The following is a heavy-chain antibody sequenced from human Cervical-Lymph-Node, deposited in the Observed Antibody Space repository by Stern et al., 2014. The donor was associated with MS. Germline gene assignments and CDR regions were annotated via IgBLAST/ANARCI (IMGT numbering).Heavy chain of an antibody. Sequence: VQLVESGAEVERPGASVKVSCKASGYTFTAYFLHWVRQAPGQWLELMGWISPKTCSATYAQKFQERVTMTRDTSINTVYMEVSGLRSDDTAVYYCARDRGSYSDYWGQGTLVAVSS. D-gene: IGHD1-26*01. J-gene: IGHJ4*02. CDR2: ISPKTCSA. CDR1: GYTFTAYF. V-gene: IGHV1-2*02. CDR3: ARDRGSYSDY.